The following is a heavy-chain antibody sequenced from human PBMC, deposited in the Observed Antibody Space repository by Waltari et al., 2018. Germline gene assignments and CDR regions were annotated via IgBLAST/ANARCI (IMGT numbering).Heavy chain of an antibody. CDR1: GFTFSSYW. Sequence: EVQLVESGGGLVQPGGSLRLSCAASGFTFSSYWMSWVRQAPGKGLEWVANIKQEGSEKCYGDSVKGRFTISRDNAKNSLYLQMNSLRAEDTAVYYCARAGGSGSNYYYYMDVWGKGTTVTVSS. CDR2: IKQEGSEK. V-gene: IGHV3-7*01. J-gene: IGHJ6*03. CDR3: ARAGGSGSNYYYYMDV. D-gene: IGHD3-10*01.